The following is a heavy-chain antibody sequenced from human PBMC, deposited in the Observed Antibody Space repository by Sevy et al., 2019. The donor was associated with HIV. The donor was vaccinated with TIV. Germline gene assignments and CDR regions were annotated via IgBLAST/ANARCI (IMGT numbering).Heavy chain of an antibody. Sequence: GGSLRLSREGSGFTFSSYWMNWVRQAPGKGLEWVANIKGDGSEKYYVDSVKGRFTISRDNAKNSLYLQMNSLTAEDTAMYYCARGEDYDFWRPNWFDPWGQGTLVTVSS. J-gene: IGHJ5*02. CDR2: IKGDGSEK. CDR3: ARGEDYDFWRPNWFDP. CDR1: GFTFSSYW. V-gene: IGHV3-7*01. D-gene: IGHD3-3*01.